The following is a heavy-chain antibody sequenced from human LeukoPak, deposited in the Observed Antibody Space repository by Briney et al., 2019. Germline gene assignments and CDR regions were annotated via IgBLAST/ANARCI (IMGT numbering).Heavy chain of an antibody. CDR2: IIPIFGTA. D-gene: IGHD1-7*01. Sequence: GASVKVSCKASGGTVSSYAISWVRQAPGQGLEWMGGIIPIFGTANYAQKFQGRVTITTDESTSTAYMELSSLRSEDTAVYYCARDNYAGANWFDLWGQGTLVTVSS. CDR1: GGTVSSYA. CDR3: ARDNYAGANWFDL. V-gene: IGHV1-69*05. J-gene: IGHJ5*02.